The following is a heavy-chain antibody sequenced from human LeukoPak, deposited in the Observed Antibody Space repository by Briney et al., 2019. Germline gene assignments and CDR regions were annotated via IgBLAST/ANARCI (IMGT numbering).Heavy chain of an antibody. CDR1: GYRFTTYW. J-gene: IGHJ4*02. Sequence: GESLKISCKGSGYRFTTYWIGWVRQMPGKGLEWMGIIYPADSDTRYSPSFQGQVTISVDKSISTAYLQWSSPKASDTAMYYCARRKGDGYNWTFDYWGQGTLVTVSS. CDR3: ARRKGDGYNWTFDY. V-gene: IGHV5-51*01. CDR2: IYPADSDT. D-gene: IGHD5-24*01.